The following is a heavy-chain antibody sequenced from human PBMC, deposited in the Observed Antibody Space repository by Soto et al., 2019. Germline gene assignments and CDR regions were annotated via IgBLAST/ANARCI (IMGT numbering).Heavy chain of an antibody. V-gene: IGHV3-23*01. CDR1: GFPFSFYA. Sequence: GGSLRLSCAASGFPFSFYAMSWVRQAPGKGLEWIAGLSRGGGSTYYADSVKGRFTISRDNSKNTLDLIMNSLRVEDTALYYCARDGQYRTDGFDIWGQGTMVTVSS. D-gene: IGHD5-12*01. J-gene: IGHJ3*02. CDR3: ARDGQYRTDGFDI. CDR2: LSRGGGST.